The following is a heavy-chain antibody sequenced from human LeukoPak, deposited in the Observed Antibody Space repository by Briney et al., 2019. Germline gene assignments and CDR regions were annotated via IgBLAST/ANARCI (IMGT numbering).Heavy chain of an antibody. CDR1: GASVDSHSW. D-gene: IGHD1-14*01. CDR3: AYNRNFALDN. Sequence: SGTLSLTCAVSGASVDSHSWWSWVRQPPGKGLEWIGEIYHSGGANYKPSLKSRVTMSVDTSKNHFSLKLTSVTAADTAVYYCAYNRNFALDNWGQGTLVTVSS. V-gene: IGHV4-4*02. CDR2: IYHSGGA. J-gene: IGHJ4*02.